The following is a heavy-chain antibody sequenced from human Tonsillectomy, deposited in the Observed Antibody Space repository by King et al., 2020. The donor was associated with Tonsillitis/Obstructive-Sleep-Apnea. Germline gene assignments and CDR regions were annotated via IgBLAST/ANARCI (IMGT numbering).Heavy chain of an antibody. J-gene: IGHJ5*02. CDR2: ISWNSGSI. CDR3: GKESVRGKWLDP. V-gene: IGHV3-9*01. D-gene: IGHD3-10*02. CDR1: GFIFDDYA. Sequence: VQLVESGGGLVQPGRSLRLSCAASGFIFDDYAMHWVRQAPGKGLEWVSGISWNSGSIGYADSVKGRFTISRDNAKNSLYLQMNSLRAEDTALYYCGKESVRGKWLDPWGQGTLVTVSS.